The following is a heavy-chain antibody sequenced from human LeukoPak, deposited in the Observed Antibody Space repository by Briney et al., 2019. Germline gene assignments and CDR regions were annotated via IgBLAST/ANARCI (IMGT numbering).Heavy chain of an antibody. J-gene: IGHJ3*02. CDR2: IYFSET. CDR3: ASPSKLVISRGGFDI. V-gene: IGHV4-39*01. Sequence: SETLSLTCTVSGASFSDTTYYWAWIRQPPGKGLEWIGSIYFSETKYNPSLESRITISGDTSKNQFSLKLSSVTAADTAVYYCASPSKLVISRGGFDIWGRGTMVTVSA. CDR1: GASFSDTTYY. D-gene: IGHD3-22*01.